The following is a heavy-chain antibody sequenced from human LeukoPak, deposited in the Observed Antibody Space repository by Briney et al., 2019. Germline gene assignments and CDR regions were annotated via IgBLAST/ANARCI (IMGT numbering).Heavy chain of an antibody. CDR2: IKQDGSEK. CDR3: ARVDCSSTSCYKYYYYGMDV. D-gene: IGHD2-2*01. V-gene: IGHV3-7*01. Sequence: GSLRLSCAASGFTFSSYWMSWVRQAPGKGLEWVANIKQDGSEKYYVDSVKGRFTISRDNAKNSLYLQMDSLRAEDTAVYYCARVDCSSTSCYKYYYYGMDVWGQGTTVTVSS. CDR1: GFTFSSYW. J-gene: IGHJ6*02.